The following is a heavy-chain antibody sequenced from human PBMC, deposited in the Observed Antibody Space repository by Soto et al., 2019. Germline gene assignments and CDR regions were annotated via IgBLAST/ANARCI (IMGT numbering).Heavy chain of an antibody. V-gene: IGHV3-30-3*01. D-gene: IGHD1-1*01. Sequence: QVQLAESGGGVVQPGRSLRLSCATSGFNFSDYAMHWVRQAPGKGPEYVAVFSYDGIYKFYADSVKGRFTISRDNSKNTLYLEMNNLTVEETAVYFCAREGRNPSLRSSNCLDHWGQGTLVTVSS. CDR1: GFNFSDYA. CDR3: AREGRNPSLRSSNCLDH. J-gene: IGHJ4*02. CDR2: FSYDGIYK.